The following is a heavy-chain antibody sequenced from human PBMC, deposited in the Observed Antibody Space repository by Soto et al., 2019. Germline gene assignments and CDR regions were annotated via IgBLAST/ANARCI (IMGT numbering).Heavy chain of an antibody. J-gene: IGHJ5*02. D-gene: IGHD4-17*01. CDR2: ISTTGSSR. CDR3: VRAPPVTSRSWFDP. V-gene: IGHV3-48*03. CDR1: GFTFLSYD. Sequence: GGSLRLSCAASGFTFLSYDMNWVRQSPGKGLEWISYISTTGSSRYYADSVRGRFTVSRDDAKNSLYLQMDSLRVEDTAIYYCVRAPPVTSRSWFDPWGQGTLVTVSS.